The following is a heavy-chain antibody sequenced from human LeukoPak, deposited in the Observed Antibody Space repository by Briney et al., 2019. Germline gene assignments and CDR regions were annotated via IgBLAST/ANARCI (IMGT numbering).Heavy chain of an antibody. V-gene: IGHV3-7*01. CDR3: ARDQGHYYGSGSYYYFDY. J-gene: IGHJ4*02. CDR1: GFTFSSYW. D-gene: IGHD3-10*01. Sequence: GGSLRLSCAASGFTFSSYWMSWVRQAPGKGLEWVANIKRDGSEKYYVDSVKGRFTISRDNAKNSLYLQMNSLRAEDSAVYYCARDQGHYYGSGSYYYFDYWGQGTLVTVSS. CDR2: IKRDGSEK.